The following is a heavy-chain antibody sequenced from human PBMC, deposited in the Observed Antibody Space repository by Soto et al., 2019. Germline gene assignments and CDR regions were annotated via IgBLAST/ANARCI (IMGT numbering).Heavy chain of an antibody. J-gene: IGHJ4*02. CDR1: GYTFTSYD. CDR2: MNPNSGNT. V-gene: IGHV1-8*01. D-gene: IGHD6-6*01. Sequence: ASVKVSCKASGYTFTSYDINWVRQATGQGLEWMGWMNPNSGNTGYAQKFQGRVTMTRNTSISTAYMELSSLRSEDTAVYYCARVQQLVRPGSSAPGYWGQGTLVTVSS. CDR3: ARVQQLVRPGSSAPGY.